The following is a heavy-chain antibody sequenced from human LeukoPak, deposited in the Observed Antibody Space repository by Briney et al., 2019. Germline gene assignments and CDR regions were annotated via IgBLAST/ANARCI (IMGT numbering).Heavy chain of an antibody. CDR2: INAGNGNT. CDR3: ARAIYCSGGSCYPSFDY. D-gene: IGHD2-15*01. J-gene: IGHJ4*02. V-gene: IGHV1-3*01. Sequence: ASVKVSCKASGYTFTSYAMHWVRQAPGQRLEWMGWINAGNGNTKYSQKFQGRVTITRDTSASTAYMELSSLRSEDTAVYYCARAIYCSGGSCYPSFDYWDQGTLVTVSS. CDR1: GYTFTSYA.